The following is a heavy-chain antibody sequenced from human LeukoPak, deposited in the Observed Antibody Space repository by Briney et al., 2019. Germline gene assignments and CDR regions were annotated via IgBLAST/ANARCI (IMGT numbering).Heavy chain of an antibody. CDR2: VNPNTGGT. CDR3: AGEPVAAAMVTLSGA. CDR1: GYTFSDYA. Sequence: ASVKVSCKASGYTFSDYAIHWVRQAPGQGLEWMGWVNPNTGGTSYAQKFQGRVTMTRDTSISTAYMQLNRLTSDDTAVYYCAGEPVAAAMVTLSGAWGQGTLVTVSS. V-gene: IGHV1-2*02. D-gene: IGHD5-18*01. J-gene: IGHJ5*02.